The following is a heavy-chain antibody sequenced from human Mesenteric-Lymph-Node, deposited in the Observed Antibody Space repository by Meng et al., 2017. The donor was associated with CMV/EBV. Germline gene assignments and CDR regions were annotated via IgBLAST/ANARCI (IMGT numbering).Heavy chain of an antibody. CDR3: ARRWGAGDAFDI. J-gene: IGHJ3*02. CDR2: ISSSSSYI. CDR1: GFTFSSYS. D-gene: IGHD1-26*01. V-gene: IGHV3-21*01. Sequence: GESLKISCAASGFTFSSYSLNWVRQAPGKGLEWDSSISSSSSYIYYADSVKGRFTISRDNAKNSLYLQMNSLRAEDTAVYYCARRWGAGDAFDIWGQGTMVTVSS.